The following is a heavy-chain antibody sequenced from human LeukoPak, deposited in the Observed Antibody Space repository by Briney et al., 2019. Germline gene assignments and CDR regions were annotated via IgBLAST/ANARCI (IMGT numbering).Heavy chain of an antibody. V-gene: IGHV4-34*01. CDR3: ARVNWYYYYYYMDV. CDR2: INHSGST. CDR1: GGSFSGYY. Sequence: SETLSLTCAVYGGSFSGYYWSWIRQPPGKGLEWIGEINHSGSTNYNPSLKSRVTISVDTSKNQFSLKLSSVTAADTAVYYCARVNWYYYYYYMDVWGKGTTVTTSS. J-gene: IGHJ6*03.